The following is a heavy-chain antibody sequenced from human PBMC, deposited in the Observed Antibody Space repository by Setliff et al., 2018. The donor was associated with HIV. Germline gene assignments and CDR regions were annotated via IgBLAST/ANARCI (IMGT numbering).Heavy chain of an antibody. Sequence: SETLSLTCTVSGYSISSGYYWGWIRQPPGKGLEWIGSIYHSGSTYYNPSLKSRVTISVDTSKNQFSLKLSSVTAADTAVYYCARYLGDSGSPQYYYYYGVDVWGQGTTVTVSS. V-gene: IGHV4-38-2*02. CDR2: IYHSGST. CDR3: ARYLGDSGSPQYYYYYGVDV. D-gene: IGHD3-10*01. CDR1: GYSISSGYY. J-gene: IGHJ6*02.